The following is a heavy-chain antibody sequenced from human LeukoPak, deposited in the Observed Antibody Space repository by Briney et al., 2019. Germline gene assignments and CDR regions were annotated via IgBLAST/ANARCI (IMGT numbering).Heavy chain of an antibody. CDR2: IRFDGSNK. Sequence: GGSLRLSCAASGFSASSNCMSWVRQAPGKGLEWVAFIRFDGSNKYYADSVKGRFTISRDNSKNTLYLQMNSLRAEDTAVYYCAKRSQWEPRAFDIWGQGTMVTVSS. V-gene: IGHV3-30*02. D-gene: IGHD1-26*01. CDR3: AKRSQWEPRAFDI. J-gene: IGHJ3*02. CDR1: GFSASSNC.